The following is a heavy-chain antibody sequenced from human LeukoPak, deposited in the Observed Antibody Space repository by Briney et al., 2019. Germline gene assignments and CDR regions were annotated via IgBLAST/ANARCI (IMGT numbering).Heavy chain of an antibody. CDR1: GYTFTSYG. D-gene: IGHD6-13*01. V-gene: IGHV1-18*01. CDR2: ISAYNGNT. CDR3: ARPAAAGAKKYYYFDY. J-gene: IGHJ4*02. Sequence: VASVKVSCKASGYTFTSYGISWVRQAPGQGLEWMGWISAYNGNTNYAQKLQGRVTMTTDTSTSTAYMELRSLRSDDTAVYYCARPAAAGAKKYYYFDYWGQGTLVTVSS.